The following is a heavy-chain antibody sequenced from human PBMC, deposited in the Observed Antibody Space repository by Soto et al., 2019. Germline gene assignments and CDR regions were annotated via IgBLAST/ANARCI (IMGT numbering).Heavy chain of an antibody. D-gene: IGHD6-13*01. Sequence: PSETLSLTCTVSGGSISSSSYNWGWIRQPPGKGLEWIGSIYYGGDTYYNPSLKSRVTISVDRSKNQFSLKVSSVTAADTAVNYCARHNRYTDSWSLVDYYYDMDVWGQGNAVT. CDR3: ARHNRYTDSWSLVDYYYDMDV. V-gene: IGHV4-39*01. CDR2: IYYGGDT. CDR1: GGSISSSSYN. J-gene: IGHJ6*02.